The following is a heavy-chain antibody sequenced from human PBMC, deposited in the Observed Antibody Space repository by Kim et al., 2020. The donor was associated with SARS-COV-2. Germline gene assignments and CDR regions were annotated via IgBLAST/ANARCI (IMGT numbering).Heavy chain of an antibody. D-gene: IGHD1-26*01. CDR3: ARGGRSEWVLIVGATKPRFFDY. CDR2: INPNSGGT. J-gene: IGHJ4*02. V-gene: IGHV1-2*02. Sequence: ASVKVSCKASGYTFTGYYMHWVRQAPGQGLEWMGWINPNSGGTNYAQKFQGRVTMTRDTSISTAYMELSRLRSDDTAVYYCARGGRSEWVLIVGATKPRFFDYWGQGTLVTVSS. CDR1: GYTFTGYY.